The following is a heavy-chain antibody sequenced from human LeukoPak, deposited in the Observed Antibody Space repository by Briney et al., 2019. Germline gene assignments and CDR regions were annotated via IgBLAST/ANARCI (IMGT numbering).Heavy chain of an antibody. CDR1: GGSFSGYY. CDR3: ARGSRSGWAHFDY. CDR2: INHSGST. J-gene: IGHJ4*02. Sequence: SETLSLTCAVYGGSFSGYYWSWIRQPPGKRLEWIGEINHSGSTNYNPSLKSRVTISVDTSKNQFSLKLSSVTAADTAVYYCARGSRSGWAHFDYWGQGTLVTVSS. D-gene: IGHD6-19*01. V-gene: IGHV4-34*01.